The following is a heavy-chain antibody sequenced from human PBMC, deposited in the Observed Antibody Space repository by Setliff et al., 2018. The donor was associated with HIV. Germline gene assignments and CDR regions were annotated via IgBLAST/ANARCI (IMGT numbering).Heavy chain of an antibody. V-gene: IGHV3-7*03. CDR3: AREGGGYDSTPFDH. J-gene: IGHJ4*02. CDR2: IKQDGSEK. Sequence: GESLTISCAASGFTFSSYWMSWVRQAPGKGLEWVANIKQDGSEKYYVDSVEGRFTISRDNAKNSLYLQMNSLRAEDTAVYYCAREGGGYDSTPFDHWGQGTLVTVSS. CDR1: GFTFSSYW. D-gene: IGHD3-22*01.